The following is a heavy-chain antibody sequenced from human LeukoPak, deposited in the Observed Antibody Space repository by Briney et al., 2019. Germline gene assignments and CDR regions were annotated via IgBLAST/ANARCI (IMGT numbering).Heavy chain of an antibody. CDR2: ISAYNGNT. J-gene: IGHJ6*03. CDR3: ARETGWLQGYFYYYYMDV. CDR1: GYTFTSYG. Sequence: ASVKVSCKASGYTFTSYGISWVRQAPGQGLEWMGWISAYNGNTNYAQKLQGRVTITTDTSTSTAYMELRSLRSDDTAVYYCARETGWLQGYFYYYYMDVWGKGTTVTVSS. V-gene: IGHV1-18*01. D-gene: IGHD5-24*01.